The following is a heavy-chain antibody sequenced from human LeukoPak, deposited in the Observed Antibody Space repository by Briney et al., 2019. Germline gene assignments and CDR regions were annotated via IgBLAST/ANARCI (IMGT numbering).Heavy chain of an antibody. D-gene: IGHD2-21*01. V-gene: IGHV1-2*02. CDR1: GYTFTDYY. Sequence: ASVKVSCKASGYTFTDYYINWVRQAPGQGLEWMGWINPNSDYTFYAQKFQGRVTLTRDTSISTVYMELTTLTSDDTVLYYCAVAPGDYWGQGTLVSVSA. J-gene: IGHJ4*02. CDR3: AVAPGDY. CDR2: INPNSDYT.